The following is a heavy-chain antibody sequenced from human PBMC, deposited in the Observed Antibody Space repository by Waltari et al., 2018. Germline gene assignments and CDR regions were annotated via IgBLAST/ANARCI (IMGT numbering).Heavy chain of an antibody. CDR3: ARHGVITTLLFDY. CDR2: IDPSDSYT. V-gene: IGHV5-10-1*03. J-gene: IGHJ4*02. D-gene: IGHD3-22*01. CDR1: GYSVTSYW. Sequence: EVQLVQSGAEVKKPGESLRISCKGSGYSVTSYWITWVRQMPGKGLEWMGRIDPSDSYTNYSPSFQGHVTISADKSISTAYLQWSSLKASDTAMYYCARHGVITTLLFDYWGQGTLVTVSS.